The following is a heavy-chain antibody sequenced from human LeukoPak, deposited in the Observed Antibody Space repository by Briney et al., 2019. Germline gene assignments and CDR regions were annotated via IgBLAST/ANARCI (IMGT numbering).Heavy chain of an antibody. CDR3: ARAKKAVAGFFDY. D-gene: IGHD6-19*01. Sequence: PSETLSLTCAVYGGSFSGYYWSWIRQPPGKGLEWIGEINHSGSTNYNPSLKSRVTMSLDTSKNQLSLRLSSVTAADTAMYYCARAKKAVAGFFDYWGQGTLVTVSS. CDR2: INHSGST. CDR1: GGSFSGYY. V-gene: IGHV4-34*01. J-gene: IGHJ4*02.